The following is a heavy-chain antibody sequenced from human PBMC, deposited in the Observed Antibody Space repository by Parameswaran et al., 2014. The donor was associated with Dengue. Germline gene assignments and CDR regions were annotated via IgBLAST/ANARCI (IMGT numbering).Heavy chain of an antibody. J-gene: IGHJ6*02. Sequence: GLEWVAVIWYDGSNKYYADSVKGRFTISRDNSKNTLYLQMNSLRAEDTAVYYCARDRVAATYYYYGMDVWGQGTTVTVSS. CDR2: IWYDGSNK. V-gene: IGHV3-33*01. CDR3: ARDRVAATYYYYGMDV. D-gene: IGHD6-19*01.